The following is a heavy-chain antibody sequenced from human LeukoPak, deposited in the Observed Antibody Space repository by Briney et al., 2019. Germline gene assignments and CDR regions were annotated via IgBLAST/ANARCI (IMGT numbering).Heavy chain of an antibody. CDR3: ARLSDCSSTSRYAFDI. J-gene: IGHJ3*02. CDR2: IYHSGST. Sequence: SETLSLTCAVSGYSISSGYYWGWIRQPPEKGLEWIGSIYHSGSTYYNPSLKSRVTISVDTSKNQFSLKLSSVTAADTAVYYCARLSDCSSTSRYAFDIWGQGTMVTVSS. V-gene: IGHV4-38-2*01. CDR1: GYSISSGYY. D-gene: IGHD2-2*01.